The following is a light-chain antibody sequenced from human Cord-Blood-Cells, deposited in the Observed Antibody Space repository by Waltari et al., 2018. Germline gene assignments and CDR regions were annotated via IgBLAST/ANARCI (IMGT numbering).Light chain of an antibody. J-gene: IGLJ2*01. V-gene: IGLV3-1*01. Sequence: SYELTQPPSLSVSPGHTARITCPGDNVGDKYACWYQQKPGQSPVLVIYQDSKRPSGIPERFSGSNSGNTATLTISGTQAMDEADYYCQAWDSSTDVVFGGGTKLTVL. CDR1: NVGDKY. CDR2: QDS. CDR3: QAWDSSTDVV.